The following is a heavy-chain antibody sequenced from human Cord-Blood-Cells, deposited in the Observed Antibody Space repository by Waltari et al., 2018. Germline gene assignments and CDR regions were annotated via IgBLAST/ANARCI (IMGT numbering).Heavy chain of an antibody. D-gene: IGHD3-10*01. CDR3: TRHDGESIPFDI. CDR2: IRSKANSYAT. V-gene: IGHV3-73*02. CDR1: GFTFSGFA. J-gene: IGHJ3*02. Sequence: EVQLVESGGGLVQPGGSLNLSCAASGFTFSGFAMHWVRQASGKGLEWVGGIRSKANSYATAYAASVKGRFTISRDDSKNTAYLQMNSLKTEDTAVYYCTRHDGESIPFDIWGQGTMVTVSS.